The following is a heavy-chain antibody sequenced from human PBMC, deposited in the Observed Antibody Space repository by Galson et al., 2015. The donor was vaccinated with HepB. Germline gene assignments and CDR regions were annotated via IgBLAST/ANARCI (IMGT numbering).Heavy chain of an antibody. Sequence: SETLSLTCAVYGGSFSGYYWSWIRQPPGKGLEWIGEINHSGSTNYNPSLKSRVTISVDTSKNQFSLKLSSVTAADTAVYYCARGRRTVRGIDPWGQGTLVTVSS. J-gene: IGHJ5*02. V-gene: IGHV4-34*01. CDR2: INHSGST. D-gene: IGHD4-11*01. CDR3: ARGRRTVRGIDP. CDR1: GGSFSGYY.